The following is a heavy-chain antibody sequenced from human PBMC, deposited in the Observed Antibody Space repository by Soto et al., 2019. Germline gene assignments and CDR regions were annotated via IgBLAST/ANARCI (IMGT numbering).Heavy chain of an antibody. J-gene: IGHJ6*02. CDR2: INHSGST. D-gene: IGHD3-10*01. V-gene: IGHV4-34*01. CDR1: GGSFSGYY. Sequence: SETLSLTCAVYGGSFSGYYWSWIRQPPGKGLEWIGEINHSGSTNYNPSLKSRVTISVDTSKNQFSLKLSSVTAADTAVYYCARLGGLVRGVMAYYGMDVWGQGTTVTVSS. CDR3: ARLGGLVRGVMAYYGMDV.